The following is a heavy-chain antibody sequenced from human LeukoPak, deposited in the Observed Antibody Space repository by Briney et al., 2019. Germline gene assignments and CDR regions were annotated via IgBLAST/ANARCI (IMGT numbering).Heavy chain of an antibody. J-gene: IGHJ4*02. V-gene: IGHV3-33*01. D-gene: IGHD3-10*01. CDR3: ATVTSGLTYFDY. CDR1: GFTFSSYG. CDR2: IWYDGSNK. Sequence: GRSLRLSCAASGFTFSSYGMHWVRQAPGKGLEWLAAIWYDGSNKYYADSVKGRFTISRDNSKNTLYLQMNSLRAEDTAVYYCATVTSGLTYFDYWGQGTLVTVSS.